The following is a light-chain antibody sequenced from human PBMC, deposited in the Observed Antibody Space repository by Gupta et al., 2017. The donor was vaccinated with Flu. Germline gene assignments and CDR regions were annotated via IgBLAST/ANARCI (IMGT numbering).Light chain of an antibody. V-gene: IGLV1-40*01. CDR1: SSSIGAGYN. CDR3: QSYDSSLSGYV. Sequence: QSVLTQPPSVSGAPGQRVTIPCTGSSSSIGAGYNVQWYQQLPGTAPKLLIYGNTNRPSGVPDRFSGSKSGTSASPAITSASLAITGLQAEDEADYYCQSYDSSLSGYVFGTGTKVTVL. J-gene: IGLJ1*01. CDR2: GNT.